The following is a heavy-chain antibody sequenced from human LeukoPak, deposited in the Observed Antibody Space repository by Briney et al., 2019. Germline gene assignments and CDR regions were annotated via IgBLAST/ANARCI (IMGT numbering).Heavy chain of an antibody. J-gene: IGHJ5*02. CDR3: ARDLGWSGYYTRLRFDP. CDR1: GGTFSSYA. V-gene: IGHV1-69*01. CDR2: IIPIFGTA. D-gene: IGHD3-3*01. Sequence: GASVKVSCKASGGTFSSYAISWVRQAPGQGLEWIGGIIPIFGTANYAQKFQGRVTITADESTSTAYMELSSLRSEDTALYYCARDLGWSGYYTRLRFDPWGQGTLVTVSS.